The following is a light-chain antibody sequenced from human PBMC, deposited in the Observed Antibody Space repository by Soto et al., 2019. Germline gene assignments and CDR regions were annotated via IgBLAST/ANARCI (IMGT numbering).Light chain of an antibody. CDR1: QSVRSK. CDR3: QQYNNWPRT. CDR2: GAS. J-gene: IGKJ1*01. V-gene: IGKV3-15*01. Sequence: EVVMTQSPDTLSVSPGETVTLSCRASQSVRSKLAWYQQKPGQAPRLLIYGASTRATGIPARFSGSGSGTEFTLTISGLQSEDFAVYYCQQYNNWPRTFGQGTKVDIK.